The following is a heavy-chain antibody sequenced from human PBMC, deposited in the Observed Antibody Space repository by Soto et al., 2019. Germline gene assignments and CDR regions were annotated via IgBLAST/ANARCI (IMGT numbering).Heavy chain of an antibody. J-gene: IGHJ4*02. CDR2: INGGGSST. Sequence: GGSLRLSCAVSGLTFSNYAMSWVRQAPGKGLQWVSTINGGGSSTYFADSVKGRFTISRDNSKNTVYLQMNSLRAEDTAVYYCAKEVGGTYYYFDYWGQGTLVTVSS. CDR3: AKEVGGTYYYFDY. D-gene: IGHD1-26*01. V-gene: IGHV3-23*01. CDR1: GLTFSNYA.